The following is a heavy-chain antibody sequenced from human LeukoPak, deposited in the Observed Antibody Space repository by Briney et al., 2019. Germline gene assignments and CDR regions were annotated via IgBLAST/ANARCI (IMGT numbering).Heavy chain of an antibody. CDR2: ISAYNGNT. D-gene: IGHD3-22*01. V-gene: IGHV1-18*01. CDR1: GYTFTSYG. J-gene: IGHJ5*02. CDR3: ARDPPRRYYDSSGYYPISPWFDP. Sequence: GASVKVSCKASGYTFTSYGISWVRQAPGQGLEWMGWISAYNGNTNYAQKLQGRVTMTTDTSTSTAYMELRSLRSDDTAVYYCARDPPRRYYDSSGYYPISPWFDPWGQGTLVTVSS.